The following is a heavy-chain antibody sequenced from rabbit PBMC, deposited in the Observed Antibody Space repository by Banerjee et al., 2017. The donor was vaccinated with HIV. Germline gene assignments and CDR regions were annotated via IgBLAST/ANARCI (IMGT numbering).Heavy chain of an antibody. Sequence: QSLEESGGDLVKPGASLTLTCTASGSDISSDYMCWVRQAPGKGLEWIACIDDGGSGRTYYASWAKGRFTISKTSSTTVTLQMTSLTAADTATYFCARRSAGYAGYGYVTFDLWGPGTLVTVS. V-gene: IGHV1S40*01. CDR2: IDDGGSGRT. CDR3: ARRSAGYAGYGYVTFDL. CDR1: GSDISSDY. J-gene: IGHJ4*01. D-gene: IGHD6-1*01.